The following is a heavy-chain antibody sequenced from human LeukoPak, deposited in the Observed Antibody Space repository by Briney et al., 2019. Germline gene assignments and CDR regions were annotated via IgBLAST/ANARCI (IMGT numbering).Heavy chain of an antibody. J-gene: IGHJ3*02. CDR2: INPNSGGT. CDR1: GYTFTGYY. D-gene: IGHD1-7*01. V-gene: IGHV1-2*02. CDR3: ARAGNWNYFANAFDI. Sequence: ASVKVSRKASGYTFTGYYMHWVRQAPGQGLEWMGWINPNSGGTNYAQKFQGRVTMTRDTSISTAYMELSRLRSDDTAVYYCARAGNWNYFANAFDIWGQGTMVTVSS.